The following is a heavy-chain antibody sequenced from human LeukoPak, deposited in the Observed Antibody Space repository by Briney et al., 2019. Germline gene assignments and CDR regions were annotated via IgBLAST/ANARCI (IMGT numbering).Heavy chain of an antibody. Sequence: KPSETLSLTCAVSGDSIGSIVCWSWVRQPPGKGLEWIGEICHSGSTNYNLSLKSRVTISIDKSKNQFFLNLRSVTAADTAVFYCVRSCIHGNCYGEYWGQGALATVSP. CDR1: GDSIGSIVC. D-gene: IGHD4-23*01. J-gene: IGHJ4*02. CDR2: ICHSGST. V-gene: IGHV4-4*02. CDR3: VRSCIHGNCYGEY.